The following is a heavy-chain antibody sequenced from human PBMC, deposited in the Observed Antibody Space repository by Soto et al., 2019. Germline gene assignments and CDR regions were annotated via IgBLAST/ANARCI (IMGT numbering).Heavy chain of an antibody. Sequence: QVQLVQSGAEVKKPGASVKVSCKASGYTFTSYYMHWVRQAPGQGLEWMGIINPSGGSTSYAQKFQGRVNITKDTSRKTVYMELCSLGCEATAVDCCAREESAVAGNLDHWGQGTLVTVSS. CDR1: GYTFTSYY. V-gene: IGHV1-46*01. J-gene: IGHJ4*02. CDR2: INPSGGST. D-gene: IGHD6-19*01. CDR3: AREESAVAGNLDH.